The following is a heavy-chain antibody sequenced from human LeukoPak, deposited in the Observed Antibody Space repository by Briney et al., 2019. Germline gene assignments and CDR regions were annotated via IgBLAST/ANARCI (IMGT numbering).Heavy chain of an antibody. Sequence: GGSLRLSCAASGFTFSSYAMSWVRQAPGKGLEWVSAISGSGGSTYYADSVKGRFTISRDNSKNTLYLQMNSLRAEDTAVYYCANSKGALQGAFDIWGQGTVVTVSS. V-gene: IGHV3-23*01. CDR1: GFTFSSYA. J-gene: IGHJ3*02. D-gene: IGHD5-24*01. CDR2: ISGSGGST. CDR3: ANSKGALQGAFDI.